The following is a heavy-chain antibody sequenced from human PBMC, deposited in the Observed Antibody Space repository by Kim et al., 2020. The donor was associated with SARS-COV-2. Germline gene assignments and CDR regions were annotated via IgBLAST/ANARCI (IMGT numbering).Heavy chain of an antibody. CDR2: IYSGGST. J-gene: IGHJ6*02. CDR3: ARDRGWDYYYYGMDV. D-gene: IGHD3-10*01. V-gene: IGHV3-66*01. CDR1: GFTVSSNY. Sequence: GGSLRLSCAASGFTVSSNYMSWVRQAPGKGLEWVSVIYSGGSTYYADSVKGRFTISRDNSKNTLYLQMNSLRAEDTAVYYCARDRGWDYYYYGMDVWGQGTTVTVSS.